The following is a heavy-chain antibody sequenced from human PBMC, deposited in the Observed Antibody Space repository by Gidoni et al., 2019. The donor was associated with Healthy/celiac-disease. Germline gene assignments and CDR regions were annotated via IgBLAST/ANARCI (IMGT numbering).Heavy chain of an antibody. V-gene: IGHV4-34*01. J-gene: IGHJ4*02. D-gene: IGHD3-10*01. CDR2: INHSGST. CDR3: ARGGITMVRGVSDY. Sequence: QVQLQQWGAGLLKPSETLSLTCAVYGGSFSGYYWSWIRQPPGKGLEWIGEINHSGSTNYNPSLKSRVTISVDTSKNQFSLKLSSVTAADTAVYYCARGGITMVRGVSDYWGQGTLDTVSS. CDR1: GGSFSGYY.